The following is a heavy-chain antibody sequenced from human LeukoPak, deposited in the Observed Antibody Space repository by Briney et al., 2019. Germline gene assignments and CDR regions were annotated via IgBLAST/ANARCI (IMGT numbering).Heavy chain of an antibody. CDR3: ATGRPSGYSSSWYYFDY. J-gene: IGHJ4*02. D-gene: IGHD6-13*01. CDR1: GYTFTSYG. CDR2: ISAYNGNT. Sequence: ASVKVSCKASGYTFTSYGISWVRQAPGQGLEWMGWISAYNGNTNYAQKLQGRVTMTTDTSTSTAYMELRSLRSDDTAVYYCATGRPSGYSSSWYYFDYWGQGTLVTVSS. V-gene: IGHV1-18*01.